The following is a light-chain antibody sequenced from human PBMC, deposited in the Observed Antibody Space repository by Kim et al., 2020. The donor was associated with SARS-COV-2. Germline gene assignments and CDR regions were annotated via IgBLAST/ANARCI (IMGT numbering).Light chain of an antibody. CDR3: ASYAGGADVK. CDR2: DVS. Sequence: SVTTSCAGTSSDPIFYNYVSWYQQYPGKAPKLIVFDVSKRPSGVPDRFSGSKSGSTASLTVSGLQADDESYYYCASYAGGADVKFGGGTQLTVL. CDR1: SSDPIFYNY. J-gene: IGLJ2*01. V-gene: IGLV2-8*01.